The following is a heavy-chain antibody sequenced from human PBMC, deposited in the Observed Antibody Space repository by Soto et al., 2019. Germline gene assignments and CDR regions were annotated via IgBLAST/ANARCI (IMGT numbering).Heavy chain of an antibody. CDR1: GGSISSGDYY. Sequence: QVQLQESGPGLVKPSQTLSLTCTVSGGSISSGDYYWSWIRQHPGKGLECIGYIYYSGSTYYNPSPRGRFTSSEATSKNRFSLKRSSRTAADRAVYYGGGVRGGGGGDSRRFDSWGQGTLVTVSS. J-gene: IGHJ4*01. V-gene: IGHV4-31*03. CDR2: IYYSGST. D-gene: IGHD3-10*01. CDR3: GGVRGGGGGDSRRFDS.